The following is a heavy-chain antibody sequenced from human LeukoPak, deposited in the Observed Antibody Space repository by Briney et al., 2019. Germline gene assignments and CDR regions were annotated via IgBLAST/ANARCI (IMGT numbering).Heavy chain of an antibody. V-gene: IGHV4-59*01. CDR3: ARGVAAAGTHFDY. CDR2: IYYDGST. J-gene: IGHJ4*02. D-gene: IGHD6-13*01. Sequence: SETLSHTCTVSGGSISSYYCSWIRQPPGKGLEWIGYIYYDGSTNYNPSLKSRVTMSVDTSKNQFSLRLSSVTAADTAVYYCARGVAAAGTHFDYWGQGTLVTVSS. CDR1: GGSISSYY.